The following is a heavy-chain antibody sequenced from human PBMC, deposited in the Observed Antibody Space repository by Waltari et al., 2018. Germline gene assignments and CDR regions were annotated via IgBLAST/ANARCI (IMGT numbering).Heavy chain of an antibody. Sequence: QLQLQESGPGLMKPSETLSLTCTVSGGSISSSSYYWGWIRQPPGKGLEWIGSIYYSGSTYYNPSLKSRVTISVDTSKNQFSLKLSSVTAADTAVYYCARDLLYYYDTLRYAFDIWGQGTMVTVSS. CDR1: GGSISSSSYY. CDR2: IYYSGST. CDR3: ARDLLYYYDTLRYAFDI. D-gene: IGHD3-22*01. J-gene: IGHJ3*02. V-gene: IGHV4-39*07.